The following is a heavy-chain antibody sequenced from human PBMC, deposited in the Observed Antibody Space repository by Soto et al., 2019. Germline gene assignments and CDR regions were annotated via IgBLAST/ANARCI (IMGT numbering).Heavy chain of an antibody. Sequence: PSETLSLTCAVSGGSISSSNWWSWVRQPPGKGLEWIGEIYHSGSTNYNPSLKSRVTISVDKSKNQFSLKLSSVTAADTAVYYCARDTRYYDFWSGSKEGVYYYGMDVWGQGTTVTVSS. CDR2: IYHSGST. V-gene: IGHV4-4*02. D-gene: IGHD3-3*01. CDR3: ARDTRYYDFWSGSKEGVYYYGMDV. CDR1: GGSISSSNW. J-gene: IGHJ6*02.